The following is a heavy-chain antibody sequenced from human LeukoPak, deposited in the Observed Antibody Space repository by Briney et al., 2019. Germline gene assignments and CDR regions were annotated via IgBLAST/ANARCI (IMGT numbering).Heavy chain of an antibody. CDR1: GFTFSNYW. CDR2: IKQDGSEK. Sequence: GGSLRLSCAASGFTFSNYWMSWVRQAPGKGLEWVANIKQDGSEKYYVDSVKGRFTISRDNAKNSLYLQMNSLRAEDTAVYYCASGGSGSYSDIDYWGQGTLVTVSS. D-gene: IGHD3-10*01. V-gene: IGHV3-7*01. CDR3: ASGGSGSYSDIDY. J-gene: IGHJ4*02.